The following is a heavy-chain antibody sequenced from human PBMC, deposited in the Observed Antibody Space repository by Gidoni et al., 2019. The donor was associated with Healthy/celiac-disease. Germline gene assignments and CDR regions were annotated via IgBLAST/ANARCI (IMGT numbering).Heavy chain of an antibody. Sequence: QVTLKESGPVLVKPTETLTLTCTVPGFSLSNARMGVSWIRQPPGKALEWLAHIFSNDEKSYSTSLKSRLTISKDTSKSQVVLTMTNMDPVDTATYYCARISTMIVGDAYYYYGMDVWGQGTTVTVSS. J-gene: IGHJ6*02. CDR1: GFSLSNARMG. D-gene: IGHD3-22*01. V-gene: IGHV2-26*01. CDR3: ARISTMIVGDAYYYYGMDV. CDR2: IFSNDEK.